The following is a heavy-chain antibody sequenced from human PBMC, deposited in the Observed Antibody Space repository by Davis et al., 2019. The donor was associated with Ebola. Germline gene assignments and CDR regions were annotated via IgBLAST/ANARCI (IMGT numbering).Heavy chain of an antibody. J-gene: IGHJ5*02. CDR1: GGSISSYY. V-gene: IGHV4-59*01. Sequence: MPGGSLRLSCTVSGGSISSYYWSWIRQPPGKGLEWIGYIYYSGSTNYNPSLKSRVTISVDTSKNQFSLKLSSVIAADTAVYYCARQFDPWGQGILVTVSS. CDR2: IYYSGST. CDR3: ARQFDP.